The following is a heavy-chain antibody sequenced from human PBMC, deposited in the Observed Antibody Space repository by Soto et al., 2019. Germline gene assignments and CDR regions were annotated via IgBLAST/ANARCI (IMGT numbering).Heavy chain of an antibody. J-gene: IGHJ3*02. CDR3: APHVSCSGGSCQYDAFAI. V-gene: IGHV3-23*01. CDR2: ITADGGT. CDR1: GFTVSSHA. Sequence: EVQVLESGGGLVQPGGSLRLSCEGSGFTVSSHAMTWLRLAPGKGPEWVSTITADGGTYYADSVKGRFAMSRESSESTLYLQMNSLGAEDTAAYYCAPHVSCSGGSCQYDAFAIRGQGTMVTVSS. D-gene: IGHD2-15*01.